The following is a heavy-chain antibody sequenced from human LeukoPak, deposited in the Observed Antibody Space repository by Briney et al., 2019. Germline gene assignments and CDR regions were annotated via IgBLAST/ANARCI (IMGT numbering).Heavy chain of an antibody. CDR1: GLIVSSNY. V-gene: IGHV3-66*01. CDR3: ACSGPYSNGGVMTDY. J-gene: IGHJ4*02. Sequence: GGSLRLSCAASGLIVSSNYMNWVRQAPGKGLEWVSIIYRDGNTNYADSVKGRFTISRDNSKNTLSLQMNSLRAEDTAVYYCACSGPYSNGGVMTDYWGQGTQVTVSS. CDR2: IYRDGNT. D-gene: IGHD6-19*01.